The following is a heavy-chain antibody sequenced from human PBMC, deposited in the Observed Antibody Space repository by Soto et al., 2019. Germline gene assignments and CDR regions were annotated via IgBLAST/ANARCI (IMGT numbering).Heavy chain of an antibody. D-gene: IGHD6-13*01. V-gene: IGHV1-69*01. J-gene: IGHJ6*02. Sequence: QVQLVQSGAEVKKPGSSVKVACQASGGTFSSYAISWVRQAPGQGLEWMGGIIRIFSTAKYAQKFQGRVTITADESTSTAYIELSRLRSEDTAVYYCARDSPIARMDVWGQGTTVTVSS. CDR3: ARDSPIARMDV. CDR1: GGTFSSYA. CDR2: IIRIFSTA.